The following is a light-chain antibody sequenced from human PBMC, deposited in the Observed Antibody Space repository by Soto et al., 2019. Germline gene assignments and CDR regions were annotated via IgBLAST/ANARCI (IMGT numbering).Light chain of an antibody. J-gene: IGKJ2*01. CDR2: KAS. CDR1: QSISIW. V-gene: IGKV1-5*03. Sequence: DIPMTQSPPTLSASVGDRVTITCRASQSISIWLAWYQQKPGKAPKVLIYKASSLESGVPSRFSGSGSGTEFTLTISSLQPDDFATYYCLHYNNYYTFGQGTKLEIK. CDR3: LHYNNYYT.